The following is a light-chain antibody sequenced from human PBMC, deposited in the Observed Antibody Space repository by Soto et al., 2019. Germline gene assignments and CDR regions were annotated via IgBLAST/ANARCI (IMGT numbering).Light chain of an antibody. V-gene: IGLV2-14*01. J-gene: IGLJ2*01. CDR2: DVN. Sequence: QSALTQPASVSGSPGQSITISCTGTSSDVGGYNSVSWYQQHPDKAPKLMIYDVNNRPSGVSNRFSGSKSGNTASLTISGLQAEDEADYYCSSYTRSRTLNVGFGGGTKLTVL. CDR3: SSYTRSRTLNVG. CDR1: SSDVGGYNS.